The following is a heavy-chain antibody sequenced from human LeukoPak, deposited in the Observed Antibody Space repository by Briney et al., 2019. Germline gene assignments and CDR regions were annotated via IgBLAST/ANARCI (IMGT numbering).Heavy chain of an antibody. CDR3: AKSPRRALPVSLDY. D-gene: IGHD6-6*01. CDR2: FYKGDST. CDR1: GFSVSNSY. V-gene: IGHV3-53*01. J-gene: IGHJ4*02. Sequence: GGSLRLSCAASGFSVSNSYMYWVRQAPGKGLEWVSFFYKGDSTYYAESVRGRFTISRDNSKNTLYLLMNSLIPEDTAVYYCAKSPRRALPVSLDYWGQGTLVTVSS.